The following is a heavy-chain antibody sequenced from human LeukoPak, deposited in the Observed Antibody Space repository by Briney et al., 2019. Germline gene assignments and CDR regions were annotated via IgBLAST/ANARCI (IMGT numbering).Heavy chain of an antibody. Sequence: GGSLRLSCAASGFTFSSYGMSWVRQAPGKGLEWVSAISGSGGSTYYADSVKGRFTISRDNSKNTLYLQMNSLRAEDTAVYYCAKGLRGYYYYYMDVWGKGTTVTISS. D-gene: IGHD3-10*01. CDR1: GFTFSSYG. V-gene: IGHV3-23*01. J-gene: IGHJ6*03. CDR2: ISGSGGST. CDR3: AKGLRGYYYYYMDV.